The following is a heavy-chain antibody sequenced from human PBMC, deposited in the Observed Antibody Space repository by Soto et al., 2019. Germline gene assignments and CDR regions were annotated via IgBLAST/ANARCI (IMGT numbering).Heavy chain of an antibody. D-gene: IGHD1-26*01. CDR3: TRDENGVGPTQDY. CDR2: IWYDGSNK. V-gene: IGHV3-33*01. J-gene: IGHJ4*02. Sequence: GGSLRLSCAASGFTFSSYGMHWVRQAPGKGLEWVAVIWYDGSNKYYADSVKGRFTVSRDNAKNTLYLQMNSLRAEDTALYYCTRDENGVGPTQDYWGQGTLVTVSS. CDR1: GFTFSSYG.